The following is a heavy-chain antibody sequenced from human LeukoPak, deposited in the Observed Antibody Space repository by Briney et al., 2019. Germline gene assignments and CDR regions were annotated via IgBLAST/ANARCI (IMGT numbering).Heavy chain of an antibody. CDR2: ISWNSGSI. J-gene: IGHJ3*02. V-gene: IGHV3-9*01. CDR1: GFTFDDYA. D-gene: IGHD7-27*01. CDR3: AKDIIRRGDVGAFDI. Sequence: GRSLRLSCAASGFTFDDYAMHWVRQAPGKGLEWVSGISWNSGSIGYADSVKGRFTISRDNAKNSLYPQMNSLRAEDTALYYCAKDIIRRGDVGAFDIWGQGTMVTVSS.